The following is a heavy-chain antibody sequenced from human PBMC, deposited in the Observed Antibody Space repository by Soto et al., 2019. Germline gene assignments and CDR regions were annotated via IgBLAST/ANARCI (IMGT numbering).Heavy chain of an antibody. Sequence: SQRLSIPCPVCGDSVNLTGHNGGWIRKSPGTGLEWIGSISYSGSALHNPSLDSRVTISVDTSKNQISLKLRSVTDAYTSVYFCASLVVLTNDGGHYIDYCGQGTLVTVS. CDR1: GDSVNLTGHN. CDR2: ISYSGSA. CDR3: ASLVVLTNDGGHYIDY. D-gene: IGHD2-21*02. V-gene: IGHV4-39*01. J-gene: IGHJ4*02.